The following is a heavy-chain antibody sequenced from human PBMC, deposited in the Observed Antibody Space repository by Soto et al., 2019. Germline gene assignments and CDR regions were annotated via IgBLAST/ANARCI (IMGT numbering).Heavy chain of an antibody. CDR2: IFYAGNT. Sequence: PSETLSLTCNVSGGSISSSRSYWTWFRQPPGKELEWIANIFYAGNTYYNPSLKSRVTVSVDTSKNQFSLKLDSVTAADTAVYYCARQAAAPGIDLWFDYWGQGTLVTVSS. J-gene: IGHJ5*01. CDR3: ARQAAAPGIDLWFDY. V-gene: IGHV4-39*01. D-gene: IGHD6-13*01. CDR1: GGSISSSRSY.